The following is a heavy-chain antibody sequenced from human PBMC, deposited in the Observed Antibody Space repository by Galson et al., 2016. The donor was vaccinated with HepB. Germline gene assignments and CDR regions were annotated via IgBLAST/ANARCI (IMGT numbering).Heavy chain of an antibody. CDR1: GGSISSDY. Sequence: SETLSLTCTVSGGSISSDYWSWVRQPPGKGLEWIGYISYSGTTKYNPSLTSRVTISIDRSKNHFSLKLSSVTAADTAVYYCARDSTHYYDTSGYYYGLYFYGMDVWGQGTTVTVSS. CDR3: ARDSTHYYDTSGYYYGLYFYGMDV. D-gene: IGHD3-22*01. V-gene: IGHV4-59*01. CDR2: ISYSGTT. J-gene: IGHJ6*02.